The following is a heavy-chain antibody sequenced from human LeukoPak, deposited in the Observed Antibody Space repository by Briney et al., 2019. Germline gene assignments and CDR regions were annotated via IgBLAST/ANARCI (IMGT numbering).Heavy chain of an antibody. Sequence: GALLLSCAASRFTFSSYAMTWVRQAPGKGLEWVSVISGDGGTTFYAPFLKGRFTISRDNSKNTVYLQMNSLRAEDTAIYSCARVRSGFYLDTWGQGTLVTVSS. J-gene: IGHJ4*02. D-gene: IGHD3-3*01. V-gene: IGHV3-23*01. CDR2: ISGDGGTT. CDR3: ARVRSGFYLDT. CDR1: RFTFSSYA.